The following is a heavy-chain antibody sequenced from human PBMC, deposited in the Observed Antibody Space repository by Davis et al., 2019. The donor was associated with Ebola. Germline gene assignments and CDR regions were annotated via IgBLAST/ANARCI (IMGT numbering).Heavy chain of an antibody. CDR3: TTALFYCSSTSCYEN. V-gene: IGHV3-15*01. J-gene: IGHJ4*02. Sequence: PGGSLRLSCAASGFTFSNAWMSWVRQAPGKGLEWVGRIKSNTDGGTTDYAAPVKGRFTISRDDSKNTLYLQMNSLKTEDTAVYYCTTALFYCSSTSCYENWGQGTLVTVSS. CDR1: GFTFSNAW. D-gene: IGHD2-2*01. CDR2: IKSNTDGGTT.